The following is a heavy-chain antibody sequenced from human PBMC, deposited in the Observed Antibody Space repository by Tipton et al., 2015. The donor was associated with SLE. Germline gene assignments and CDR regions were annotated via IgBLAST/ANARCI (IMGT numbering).Heavy chain of an antibody. V-gene: IGHV3-64*02. Sequence: SLRLSCAASGFTFSSYAMHWVRQAPGKGLEYVSAISSNGGSTYYADSVKGRFTISRDNSKNTLYLQMNSLRAEDTAVYYCAKLKTSSAWWYFDYWGQGTLVTVSS. CDR2: ISSNGGST. J-gene: IGHJ4*02. CDR3: AKLKTSSAWWYFDY. D-gene: IGHD6-19*01. CDR1: GFTFSSYA.